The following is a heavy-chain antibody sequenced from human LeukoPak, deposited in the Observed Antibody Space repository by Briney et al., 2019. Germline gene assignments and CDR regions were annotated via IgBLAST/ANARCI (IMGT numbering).Heavy chain of an antibody. D-gene: IGHD3-16*01. Sequence: GGSLRLSCAASGFNFSTYGMHWVRQAPGNGLEWVAFIRYDGSNKYYADPVKARFTISRDNSKNTLFLQMNRLKSEDTALYYCAKDPRHLREVYYVDYWGQGTLVTVSS. J-gene: IGHJ4*02. CDR3: AKDPRHLREVYYVDY. CDR2: IRYDGSNK. CDR1: GFNFSTYG. V-gene: IGHV3-30*02.